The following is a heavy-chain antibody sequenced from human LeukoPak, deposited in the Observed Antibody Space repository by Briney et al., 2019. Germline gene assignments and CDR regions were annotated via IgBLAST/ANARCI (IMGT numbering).Heavy chain of an antibody. J-gene: IGHJ3*02. CDR2: INSDGSST. D-gene: IGHD3-22*01. CDR1: GFTFSSYV. Sequence: GGSLRLSCAASGFTFSSYVMHWVRQAPGKGLVWVSRINSDGSSTSYADSVKGRFTISRDNAKNTLYLQMNSLRAEDTAVYYCARVDDYDSSGYYPNAAFDIWGQGTMVTVSS. CDR3: ARVDDYDSSGYYPNAAFDI. V-gene: IGHV3-74*01.